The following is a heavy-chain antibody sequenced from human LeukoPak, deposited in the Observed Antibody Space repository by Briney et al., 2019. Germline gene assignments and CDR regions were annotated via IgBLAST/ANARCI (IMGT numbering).Heavy chain of an antibody. CDR3: ARQTGSGLFILP. CDR1: GGSISSSSYY. J-gene: IGHJ4*02. V-gene: IGHV4-39*01. Sequence: SETLSLTCTVSGGSISSSSYYWGWIRHPPGKGREWIRSIYYSGSTYYNPSVKSRFTISGDTSKHQFSLKLSSVTAADTAVYYCARQTGSGLFILPGGQGTLVTVSS. CDR2: IYYSGST. D-gene: IGHD3/OR15-3a*01.